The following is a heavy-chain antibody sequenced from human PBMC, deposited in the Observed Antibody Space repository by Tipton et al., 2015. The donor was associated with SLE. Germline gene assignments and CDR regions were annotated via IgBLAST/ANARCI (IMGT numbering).Heavy chain of an antibody. CDR2: ISAYNGKS. Sequence: QLVQSGGEVKKPGASVKISCKASGYIFSDYGIRWVRQAPGQGLEWMGWISAYNGKSEYAQRFQDRVTMTTDASTSTVYMELRSLRSDDTAVYYCARGLGRAVYGTGYGMDVWGQGTTVIVSS. CDR3: ARGLGRAVYGTGYGMDV. D-gene: IGHD6-19*01. CDR1: GYIFSDYG. J-gene: IGHJ6*02. V-gene: IGHV1-18*01.